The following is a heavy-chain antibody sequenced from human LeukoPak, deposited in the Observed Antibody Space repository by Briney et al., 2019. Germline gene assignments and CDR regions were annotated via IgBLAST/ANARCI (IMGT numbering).Heavy chain of an antibody. J-gene: IGHJ4*02. CDR1: GFTFTKYW. CDR3: AREYSYGASFDY. CDR2: IKQDGSDK. D-gene: IGHD5-18*01. Sequence: GGSLRLSCAASGFTFTKYWMTWVRQAPGKGLEWVGNIKQDGSDKNYMDSVKGRFTISRDNTKNSVYLQMSSLRAEDTAVYYCAREYSYGASFDYWGQGTLVTVSS. V-gene: IGHV3-7*01.